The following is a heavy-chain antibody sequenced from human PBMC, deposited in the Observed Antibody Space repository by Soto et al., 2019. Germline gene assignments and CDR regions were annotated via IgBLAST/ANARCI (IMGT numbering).Heavy chain of an antibody. J-gene: IGHJ4*02. Sequence: SETLSLTCAVSGYSISSGYYWGWIRQPPGKGVEWIGSIYHSGSTYYNPSLKSRVTISVDTSKNQFSLKLSSVTAADTAVYYCASLAARAAKRYYFDYWGQGTLVTVSS. D-gene: IGHD6-6*01. CDR3: ASLAARAAKRYYFDY. CDR2: IYHSGST. V-gene: IGHV4-38-2*01. CDR1: GYSISSGYY.